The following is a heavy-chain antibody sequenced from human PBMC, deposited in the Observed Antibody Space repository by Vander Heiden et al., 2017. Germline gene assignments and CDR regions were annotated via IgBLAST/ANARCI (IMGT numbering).Heavy chain of an antibody. CDR2: INPLIGDT. CDR1: GYTFTDYH. Sequence: QVQVLQSGAEVNRPGASVKFSCMPSGYTFTDYHFHWIRQAPGRGLEYMGRINPLIGDTEIAQKFQGRVSLTRDKSITTAYMELTSLRSDDTAIYYCARSATGFATNYVDPWGRGTLVTVSS. D-gene: IGHD1-1*01. CDR3: ARSATGFATNYVDP. J-gene: IGHJ5*02. V-gene: IGHV1-2*06.